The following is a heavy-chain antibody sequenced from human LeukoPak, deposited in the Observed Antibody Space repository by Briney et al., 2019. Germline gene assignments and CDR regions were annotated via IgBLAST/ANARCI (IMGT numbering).Heavy chain of an antibody. CDR2: IYYSGST. Sequence: SETLSLTCTVSGGSISSTNYYWAWIRQPPGKGLEWIGNIYYSGSTYHNASLNSRITMSIDTSKNRFSLRLSSVTAADTAVFFCARLPERSDLLPSYANSFDWWGQGTLVTVSS. CDR3: ARLPERSDLLPSYANSFDW. V-gene: IGHV4-39*01. D-gene: IGHD3-9*01. CDR1: GGSISSTNYY. J-gene: IGHJ4*02.